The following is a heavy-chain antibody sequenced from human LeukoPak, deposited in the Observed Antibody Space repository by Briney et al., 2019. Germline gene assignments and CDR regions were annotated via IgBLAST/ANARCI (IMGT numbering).Heavy chain of an antibody. V-gene: IGHV3-21*01. D-gene: IGHD6-19*01. J-gene: IGHJ4*02. Sequence: GGSLRLSCAASGFTFSNDNMNWVRQAPGKGLEWVSSISTSSSYIYYADSVKGRFTISRDNAKNSLYLQMNSLRAGDTAVYYCARQQWLDGAYYFDYWGQGTLVTVSS. CDR2: ISTSSSYI. CDR1: GFTFSNDN. CDR3: ARQQWLDGAYYFDY.